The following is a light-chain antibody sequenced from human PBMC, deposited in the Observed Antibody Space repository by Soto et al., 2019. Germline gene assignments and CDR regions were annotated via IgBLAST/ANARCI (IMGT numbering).Light chain of an antibody. CDR3: SSYTSDNSVL. Sequence: QSALTQPASVSGSPGQSITISCTGSSSDIGDYDYVSWYQQHPGKAPKLMIFEVSNRPSGVSNRFSGSKSGNTASLTISGLQAEDEADYYCSSYTSDNSVLFGGGTQLTVL. J-gene: IGLJ2*01. CDR1: SSDIGDYDY. V-gene: IGLV2-14*01. CDR2: EVS.